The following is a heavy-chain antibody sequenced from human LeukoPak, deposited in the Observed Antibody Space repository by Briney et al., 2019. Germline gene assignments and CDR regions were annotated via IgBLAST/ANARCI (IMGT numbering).Heavy chain of an antibody. D-gene: IGHD3-3*01. J-gene: IGHJ5*02. CDR3: ARHSGLRSPFDP. V-gene: IGHV4-39*01. CDR1: GGSISSSSYY. Sequence: SETLSLTCTVSGGSISSSSYYWGWIRQPPAKGLEWIGSIYYSGSTYYNPSLKSRITISVDMSKNQFSLKLSSVTAVDTALYYCARHSGLRSPFDPWGQGTLVTVTS. CDR2: IYYSGST.